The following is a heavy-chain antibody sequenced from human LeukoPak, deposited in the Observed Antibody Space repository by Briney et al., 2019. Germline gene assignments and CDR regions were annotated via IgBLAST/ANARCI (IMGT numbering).Heavy chain of an antibody. Sequence: SSKTLSLTCTVSGGSISSSSYYWGWIRQPPGKGLEWIGSIYYSGSTYYNPSLKSRVTISVDTSKNQFSLKLSSVTAADTAVYYCARDSRDCSGGSCYSGLKNWFDPWGQGTLVTVSS. J-gene: IGHJ5*02. D-gene: IGHD2-15*01. V-gene: IGHV4-39*07. CDR1: GGSISSSSYY. CDR3: ARDSRDCSGGSCYSGLKNWFDP. CDR2: IYYSGST.